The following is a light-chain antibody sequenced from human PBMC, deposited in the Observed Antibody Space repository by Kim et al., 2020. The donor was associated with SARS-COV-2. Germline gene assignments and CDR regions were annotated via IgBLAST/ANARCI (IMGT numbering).Light chain of an antibody. J-gene: IGLJ1*01. CDR3: SSYAGSNNYV. CDR2: EVS. V-gene: IGLV2-8*01. CDR1: SRDVGGYNY. Sequence: PSVTISCTGTSRDVGGYNYVSWYQQHPGKAPKLMIYEVSKRPSGVPDRFSGSKSGNTSSLTVSGLQAEDEADYYCSSYAGSNNYVFGTGTKVTVL.